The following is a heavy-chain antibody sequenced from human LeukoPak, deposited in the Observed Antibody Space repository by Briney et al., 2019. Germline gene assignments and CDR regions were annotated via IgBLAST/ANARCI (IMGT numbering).Heavy chain of an antibody. V-gene: IGHV3-7*01. D-gene: IGHD6-19*01. CDR3: ARDRGSSGWYEFDY. J-gene: IGHJ4*02. CDR1: GFTSSSYW. CDR2: IKQDGSEK. Sequence: GGSLRLSCAACGFTSSSYWMSWVRQAPGKGLEWVANIKQDGSEKYYVDSVKGRFTISRDNAKNSLYLQMNSLRAEDTAVYYCARDRGSSGWYEFDYWGQGTLVTVSS.